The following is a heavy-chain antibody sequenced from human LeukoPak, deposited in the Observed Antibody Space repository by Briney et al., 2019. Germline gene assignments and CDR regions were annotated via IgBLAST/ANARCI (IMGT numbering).Heavy chain of an antibody. J-gene: IGHJ4*02. Sequence: PGGSLRLSCAASGFTFSSYAVSWVRQAPGKGLEWVSVITGTGGGGNKTYYADSVRGRFSTSRDEPKNVLFLQMNDLRVDDTSVYFCATTVTLDFWGQGTRVLVSS. CDR3: ATTVTLDF. CDR2: ITGTGGGGNKT. V-gene: IGHV3-23*01. CDR1: GFTFSSYA. D-gene: IGHD1-1*01.